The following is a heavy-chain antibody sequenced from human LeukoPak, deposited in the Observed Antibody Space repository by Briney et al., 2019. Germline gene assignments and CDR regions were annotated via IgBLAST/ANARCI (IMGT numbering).Heavy chain of an antibody. Sequence: GGSLRLSCAASGFTFSSYSMNWVRQAPGKGLEWVSSISSSSSYIYYADSVKGRFTISRDNAKNSLYLQMNSLRADDTAVYYCARGNPYYYDSSAPENWGQGTLVTVSS. V-gene: IGHV3-21*04. CDR2: ISSSSSYI. CDR1: GFTFSSYS. CDR3: ARGNPYYYDSSAPEN. D-gene: IGHD3-22*01. J-gene: IGHJ1*01.